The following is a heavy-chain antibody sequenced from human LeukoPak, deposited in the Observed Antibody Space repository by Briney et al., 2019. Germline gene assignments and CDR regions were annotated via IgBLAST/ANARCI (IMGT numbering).Heavy chain of an antibody. D-gene: IGHD3-16*01. V-gene: IGHV3-15*01. CDR1: GLTFSNHA. J-gene: IGHJ4*02. CDR3: TTVSNSGEFAVY. Sequence: PGGSLRLSCLTSGLTFSNHAMTWVRQAPGKGLEWVGRIKDKTGGGTTDYAAPVKGRFTISRDDSKNTLYLQMNSLKTEDTAVYYCTTVSNSGEFAVYWGQGTLVTVSS. CDR2: IKDKTGGGTT.